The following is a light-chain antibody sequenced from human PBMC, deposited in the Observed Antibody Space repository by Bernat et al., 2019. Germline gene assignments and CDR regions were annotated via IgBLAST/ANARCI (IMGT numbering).Light chain of an antibody. CDR1: SSDVGTYNL. CDR3: SSYASSTTVL. J-gene: IGLJ2*01. CDR2: EVT. Sequence: QSALTQPASVSGSPGQSITISCTGTSSDVGTYNLVSWYQQYPGKAPKLIIYEVTKGPSGASNRFSGSKSGNTASLTISGLQAEDEADYYCSSYASSTTVLFGGGTKLTVL. V-gene: IGLV2-23*02.